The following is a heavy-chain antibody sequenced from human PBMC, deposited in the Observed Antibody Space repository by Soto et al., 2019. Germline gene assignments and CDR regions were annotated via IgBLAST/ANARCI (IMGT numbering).Heavy chain of an antibody. CDR1: GFTFSSYG. Sequence: QVQLVESGGGVVQPGRSLRLSCAASGFTFSSYGMHWVRQAPGKGLEWVAVIWYDGSNKYYADSVKGRFTISRDNSKNTLYLQMNSLRAEDTAVYYCARENSGIAALYYFDYWGRGTLVTVSS. CDR2: IWYDGSNK. D-gene: IGHD6-6*01. J-gene: IGHJ4*02. V-gene: IGHV3-33*01. CDR3: ARENSGIAALYYFDY.